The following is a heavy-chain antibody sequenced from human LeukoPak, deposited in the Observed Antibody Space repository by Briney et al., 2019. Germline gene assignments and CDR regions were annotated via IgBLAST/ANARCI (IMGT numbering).Heavy chain of an antibody. D-gene: IGHD6-13*01. J-gene: IGHJ4*02. CDR3: ARDQITRGIAGI. CDR2: ISGYNGNT. Sequence: GASVKVSCKASGYTFSNYGLSWVRQAPGQGLEWMGWISGYNGNTNYAQKFQGRVTMTTDTSTSTAYMELRSLRSDDTAVYYCARDQITRGIAGIWGQGTLVTVSS. V-gene: IGHV1-18*01. CDR1: GYTFSNYG.